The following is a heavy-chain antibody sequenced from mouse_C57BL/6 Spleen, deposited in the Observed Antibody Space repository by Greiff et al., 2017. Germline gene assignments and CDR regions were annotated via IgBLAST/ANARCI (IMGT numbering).Heavy chain of an antibody. J-gene: IGHJ3*01. V-gene: IGHV1-61*01. CDR2: IYPSDSET. Sequence: VQLQQPGAELVRPGSSVKLSCKASGYTFTSYWMDWVKQRPGQGLEWIGNIYPSDSETHYNQKFKDKATLTVDKSSSTAYMQLSSLTSEDSAVYYCARNYCYSNYGFAYWGQGTLVTVSA. D-gene: IGHD2-5*01. CDR3: ARNYCYSNYGFAY. CDR1: GYTFTSYW.